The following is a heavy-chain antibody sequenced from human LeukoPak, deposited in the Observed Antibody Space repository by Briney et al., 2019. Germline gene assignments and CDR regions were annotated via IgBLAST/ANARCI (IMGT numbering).Heavy chain of an antibody. CDR3: ARERGLEDYGEGNYFDY. Sequence: GGSLRLSCAASGFTFSSYSMNWVRQAPGKGLEWVSYISSSSSTIYYAGSVKGRFTISRDNAKNSLYLQMNSLRDEDTAVYYCARERGLEDYGEGNYFDYWGQGTLVTVSS. CDR2: ISSSSSTI. J-gene: IGHJ4*02. CDR1: GFTFSSYS. D-gene: IGHD4-17*01. V-gene: IGHV3-48*02.